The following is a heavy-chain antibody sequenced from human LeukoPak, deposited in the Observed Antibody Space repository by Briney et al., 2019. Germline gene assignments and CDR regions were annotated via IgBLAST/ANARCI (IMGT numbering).Heavy chain of an antibody. Sequence: PSQTLSLTCTVSGGSISSGSYYWSWIRQPPGKGLEWIGYIYYSGSTYYNPSLKSRVTISVDASKNQFSLKLSSVTAADTAVYYCARGGITIFGVVNLFDYWGQGTLVTVSS. CDR3: ARGGITIFGVVNLFDY. D-gene: IGHD3-3*01. J-gene: IGHJ4*02. CDR1: GGSISSGSYY. V-gene: IGHV4-30-4*08. CDR2: IYYSGST.